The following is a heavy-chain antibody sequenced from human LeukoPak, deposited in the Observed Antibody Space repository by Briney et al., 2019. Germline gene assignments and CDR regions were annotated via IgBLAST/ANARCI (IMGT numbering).Heavy chain of an antibody. V-gene: IGHV1-3*01. D-gene: IGHD3-22*01. J-gene: IGHJ6*02. Sequence: ASVKVSCKASGYTFTSYAMHWVRQAPGQRLEWMGWINAGNGNTKYSQKFQGRVTITRDTSASTAYMELSSLRSEDTAVYYCAREWYQDSSGYSTPTAGYYYGMDVWGQGTTVTVSS. CDR3: AREWYQDSSGYSTPTAGYYYGMDV. CDR2: INAGNGNT. CDR1: GYTFTSYA.